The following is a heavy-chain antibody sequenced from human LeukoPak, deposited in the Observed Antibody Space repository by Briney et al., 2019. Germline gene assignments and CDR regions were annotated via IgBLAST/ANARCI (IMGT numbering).Heavy chain of an antibody. J-gene: IGHJ4*02. Sequence: GGSLRLSCAASGFTFSSYSMNWVRQAPGKGLEWVSFISTSSSYIYYADSLKGRFTISRDNAKKSLYLQINSLRAEDTAVYYCARVTRGGYDGYFDYWGQGTLVTVSS. D-gene: IGHD5-12*01. V-gene: IGHV3-21*01. CDR2: ISTSSSYI. CDR3: ARVTRGGYDGYFDY. CDR1: GFTFSSYS.